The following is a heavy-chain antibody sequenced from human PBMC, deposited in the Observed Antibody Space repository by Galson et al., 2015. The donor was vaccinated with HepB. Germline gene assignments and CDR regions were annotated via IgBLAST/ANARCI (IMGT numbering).Heavy chain of an antibody. CDR1: RFTFSSYA. D-gene: IGHD2-2*01. CDR3: AKDLFDIVVVPGS. CDR2: ISDSGGGT. V-gene: IGHV3-23*01. J-gene: IGHJ4*02. Sequence: SLRLSCAASRFTFSSYAMSWVRQAPGEGLEWVSAISDSGGGTYYADSVKGRFTISRDNSKNALHLQMNSLRAEDTAVYYCAKDLFDIVVVPGSWGQGTLVTVSS.